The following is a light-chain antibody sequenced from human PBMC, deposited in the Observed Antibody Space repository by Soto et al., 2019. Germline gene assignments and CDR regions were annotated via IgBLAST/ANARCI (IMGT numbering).Light chain of an antibody. V-gene: IGKV1-39*01. CDR2: AAS. J-gene: IGKJ3*01. CDR1: QSISNN. CDR3: QQTYSSST. Sequence: DIQMTQSPSSLSASVGDRFTITCRASQSISNNLNWYHQKPGKPPKLLIFAASTLQSGVPSRFSGGGSGTDFTLTINSLQPEDFATYYCQQTYSSSTFGPGTNVDI.